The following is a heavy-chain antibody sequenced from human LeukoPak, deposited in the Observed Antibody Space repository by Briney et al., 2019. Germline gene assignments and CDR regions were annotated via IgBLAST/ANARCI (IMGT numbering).Heavy chain of an antibody. Sequence: GGSLRLSCAASGFTVSSSYMSWIRQAPGKGLEWVSVTYSNGRTYYADSVEGRFTISRDISKNTLYLQMNSLRAEDTAVYYCAKDPDCTSGVCYTFFDYWGQGTLVTVSS. V-gene: IGHV3-53*01. J-gene: IGHJ4*02. CDR2: TYSNGRT. CDR1: GFTVSSSY. CDR3: AKDPDCTSGVCYTFFDY. D-gene: IGHD2-8*01.